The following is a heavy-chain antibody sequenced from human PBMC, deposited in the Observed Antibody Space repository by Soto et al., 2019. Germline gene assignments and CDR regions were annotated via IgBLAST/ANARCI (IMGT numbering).Heavy chain of an antibody. CDR2: INHSGST. CDR1: WGSSRGFD. CDR3: ARGLMVRGVSIDY. V-gene: IGHV4-34*01. D-gene: IGHD3-10*01. Sequence: PSVTLCLTYAVEWGSSRGFDCRWILQPPGKGLEWIGEINHSGSTNYNPSLKSRVTISVDTSKNQFSLKLSSVTAADTAVYYCARGLMVRGVSIDYWGQGSLVTVSS. J-gene: IGHJ4*02.